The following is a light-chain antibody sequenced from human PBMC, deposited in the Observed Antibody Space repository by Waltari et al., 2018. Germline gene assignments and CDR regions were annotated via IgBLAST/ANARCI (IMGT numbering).Light chain of an antibody. Sequence: DIVMTQSPNSLAVSLGERATVNCSSSQNIFYNFNTKHSLAWYQHKPGQPPRLLIYWASTRESGVPYRFSASGSGTDFTLTITNLQAEDAAVYYCQQYFDTPLTFGGGTRVEIK. CDR2: WAS. V-gene: IGKV4-1*01. J-gene: IGKJ4*01. CDR3: QQYFDTPLT. CDR1: QNIFYNFNTKHS.